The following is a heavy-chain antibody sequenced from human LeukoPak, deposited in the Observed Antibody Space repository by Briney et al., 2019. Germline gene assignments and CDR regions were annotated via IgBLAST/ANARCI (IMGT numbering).Heavy chain of an antibody. Sequence: PSETLSLTCTVSGGSISSSSYYWGWIRQPPGKGLEWIGSIYYSGNTYYNPSLKSRVTISVDTSKNQFSLKLSSVTAADTAVYYCARGDADYAPGNFDYWGQGTLVTVSS. CDR2: IYYSGNT. V-gene: IGHV4-39*07. CDR1: GGSISSSSYY. CDR3: ARGDADYAPGNFDY. J-gene: IGHJ4*02. D-gene: IGHD4-17*01.